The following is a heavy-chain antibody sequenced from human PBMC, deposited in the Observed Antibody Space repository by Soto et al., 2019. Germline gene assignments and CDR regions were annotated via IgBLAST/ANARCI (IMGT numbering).Heavy chain of an antibody. J-gene: IGHJ4*02. CDR1: GYTFTSYY. D-gene: IGHD6-19*01. V-gene: IGHV1-46*01. CDR3: ASNLGWSSGWYN. Sequence: QVQLVQSGAEVKKPGASVKVSCKSSGYTFTSYYMHWLRQAPGPGLEWMGIIHPSGGSTSYAQKFPGSVTMTRDTSTSTVYMELSSLRSEDTAVYYCASNLGWSSGWYNWGQGTLVTVSS. CDR2: IHPSGGST.